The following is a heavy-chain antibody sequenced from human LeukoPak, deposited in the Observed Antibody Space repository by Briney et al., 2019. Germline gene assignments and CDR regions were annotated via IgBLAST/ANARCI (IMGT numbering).Heavy chain of an antibody. CDR3: ARISAMDPYYFDY. CDR2: IYPGDSDT. Sequence: GESLKISCKGSGYSFTSYWIGWVRQMPGKGLEWMGIIYPGDSDTRYSPSFQGQVTISADKSISTAYLQWSSLEASDTAMYYCARISAMDPYYFDYWGQGTLVTVSS. D-gene: IGHD5-18*01. V-gene: IGHV5-51*01. J-gene: IGHJ4*02. CDR1: GYSFTSYW.